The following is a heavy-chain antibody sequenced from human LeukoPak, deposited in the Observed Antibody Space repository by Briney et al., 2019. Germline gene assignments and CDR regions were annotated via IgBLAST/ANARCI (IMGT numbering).Heavy chain of an antibody. V-gene: IGHV1-69*01. J-gene: IGHJ5*02. CDR2: FIPIFGTP. CDR3: ASKRKRVLGVISWFDP. CDR1: GRIFSRYV. D-gene: IGHD3-10*01. Sequence: SVKVSCNASGRIFSRYVISWVRRAPGQGLEWMGGFIPIFGTPNYAQKFQGRVTITADEPTSTAYMELSSLRCEDTAVYYCASKRKRVLGVISWFDPWGQGTLVTVST.